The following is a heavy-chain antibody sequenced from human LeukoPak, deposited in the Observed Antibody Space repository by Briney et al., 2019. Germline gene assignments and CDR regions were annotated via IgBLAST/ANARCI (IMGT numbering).Heavy chain of an antibody. CDR2: INPNSGGT. CDR1: GYTFTGYC. CDR3: ATLSGNSWEYYFDY. J-gene: IGHJ4*02. D-gene: IGHD1-26*01. Sequence: SVKVSCKASGYTFTGYCMHWVRQAPGQGLEWMGWINPNSGGTNYAQRFQGRVTMTRDTSISTAYMELSRLRSDDTAVYYCATLSGNSWEYYFDYWGQGTLVTVSS. V-gene: IGHV1-2*02.